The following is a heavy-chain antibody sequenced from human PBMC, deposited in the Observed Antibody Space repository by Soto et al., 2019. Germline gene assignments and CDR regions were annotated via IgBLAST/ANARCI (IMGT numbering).Heavy chain of an antibody. Sequence: GGSLRLSCAASGFAFSSYAMSWVRQAPGKGLEWVSAISGSGGSTYYADSVKGRFTISRDNSKNTLYLQMNSLRAEDTAVYYCAKVGDSSSWYTYWLYYYYGMDVWGQGTTVTVSS. CDR3: AKVGDSSSWYTYWLYYYYGMDV. CDR2: ISGSGGST. CDR1: GFAFSSYA. D-gene: IGHD6-13*01. J-gene: IGHJ6*02. V-gene: IGHV3-23*01.